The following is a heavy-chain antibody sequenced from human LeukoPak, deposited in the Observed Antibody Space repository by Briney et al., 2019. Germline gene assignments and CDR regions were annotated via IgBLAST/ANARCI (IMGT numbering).Heavy chain of an antibody. CDR3: ARDLIYDSSGYRAVDAFDI. V-gene: IGHV3-48*01. CDR2: ISSSSSTI. D-gene: IGHD3-22*01. CDR1: GFTFSXYS. J-gene: IGHJ3*02. Sequence: GGSLRLSCAASGFTFSXYSMNWVRXXPGKXLEXVSXISSSSSTIYYADSVKGRFTISRDNAKNSLYLQMNSLRAEDTAVYYCARDLIYDSSGYRAVDAFDIWGQGTMVTVSS.